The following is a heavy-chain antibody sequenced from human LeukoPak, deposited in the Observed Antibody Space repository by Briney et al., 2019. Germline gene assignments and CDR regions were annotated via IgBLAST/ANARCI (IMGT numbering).Heavy chain of an antibody. J-gene: IGHJ4*02. CDR3: ARGRALVD. CDR2: INNSGDT. D-gene: IGHD6-6*01. V-gene: IGHV4-34*01. CDR1: SGSFSGYY. Sequence: SETLSLTCSFYSGSFSGYYWNWIRQSPGKGLDWIGEINNSGDTNYNPSLKSRVSISLDTSKNQFSLKMTSVTAGDTAIYYCARGRALVDWGQGTLVTVSS.